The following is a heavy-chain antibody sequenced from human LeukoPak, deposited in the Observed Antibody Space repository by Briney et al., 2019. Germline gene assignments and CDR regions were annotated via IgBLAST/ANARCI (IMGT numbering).Heavy chain of an antibody. CDR2: INPNSGGT. CDR3: ALGRITIFGVVISYYYGMDV. D-gene: IGHD3-3*01. J-gene: IGHJ6*02. V-gene: IGHV1-2*02. Sequence: ASVKVSCKASGYTFTGYYTHWVRQAPGQGLEWMGWINPNSGGTNYAQKFQGRVTMTRDTSISTAYMELSRLRSDDTAVYYCALGRITIFGVVISYYYGMDVWGQGTTVTVSS. CDR1: GYTFTGYY.